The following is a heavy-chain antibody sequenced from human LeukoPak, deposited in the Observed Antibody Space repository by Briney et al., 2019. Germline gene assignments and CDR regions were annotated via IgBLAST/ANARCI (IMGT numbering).Heavy chain of an antibody. J-gene: IGHJ1*01. CDR3: AKEDDSSGYYYSIAEYFQH. D-gene: IGHD3-22*01. CDR1: GFTFSIYA. Sequence: GGSLRLSCAASGFTFSIYAMSWVRQAPGKGLEWVSAISGSGGSTYYADSVKGRFTISRDNSKNTLYLQMNSLRAEDTAVYYCAKEDDSSGYYYSIAEYFQHWGQGTLVTVSS. V-gene: IGHV3-23*01. CDR2: ISGSGGST.